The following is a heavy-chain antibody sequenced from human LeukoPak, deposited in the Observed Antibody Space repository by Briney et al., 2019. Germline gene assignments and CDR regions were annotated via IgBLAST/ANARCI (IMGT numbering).Heavy chain of an antibody. CDR3: AGCSTVTTYYYSYYMDI. CDR1: EFTFSNYW. J-gene: IGHJ6*03. Sequence: GGSLRLSCAASEFTFSNYWMSWVRLAPGKGMEWVANIKQDGSGTYYVGSVKGRFTISRDNAKNSLYLQMNSLRAEDTAVYYCAGCSTVTTYYYSYYMDIWGKGTTVTVSS. D-gene: IGHD4-17*01. V-gene: IGHV3-7*01. CDR2: IKQDGSGT.